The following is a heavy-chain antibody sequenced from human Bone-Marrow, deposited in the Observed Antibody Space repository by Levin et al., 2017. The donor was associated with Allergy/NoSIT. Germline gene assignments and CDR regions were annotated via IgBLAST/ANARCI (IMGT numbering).Heavy chain of an antibody. CDR1: GFTFSSYG. D-gene: IGHD1-26*01. J-gene: IGHJ4*02. Sequence: SCAASGFTFSSYGMHWVRQAPGKGLEWVAVISYDGSNKYYADSVKGRFTISRDNSKNTLYLQMNSLRAEDTAVYYCAKDRGIVGATTGYFDYWGQGTLVTVSS. V-gene: IGHV3-30*18. CDR3: AKDRGIVGATTGYFDY. CDR2: ISYDGSNK.